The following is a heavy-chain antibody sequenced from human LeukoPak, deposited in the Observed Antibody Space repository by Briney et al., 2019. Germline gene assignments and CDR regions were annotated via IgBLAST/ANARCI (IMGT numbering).Heavy chain of an antibody. CDR1: GGSISSSSYY. CDR2: IYYSGNT. V-gene: IGHV4-39*01. CDR3: PRLPDRTIFGVVINYFAY. Sequence: SETLSLTCTVSGGSISSSSYYWGWIRQPPGKGLEWIGSIYYSGNTYYNPSLRSRVTISVDTSRNQFSLKLSSVTAADTAVYYCPRLPDRTIFGVVINYFAYWGQGTLVTVSS. J-gene: IGHJ4*02. D-gene: IGHD3-3*01.